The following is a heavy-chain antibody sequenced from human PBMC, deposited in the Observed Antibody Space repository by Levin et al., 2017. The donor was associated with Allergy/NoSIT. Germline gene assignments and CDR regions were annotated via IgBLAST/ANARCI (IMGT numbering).Heavy chain of an antibody. Sequence: GESLKISCKASGYTFTKYDVNWVRQATGQGLEWVGWMNPNTGNTGYAQNFQGRVTMTRDTSKSTAYMELSGLRSDDTAVYYCARGHFSDGSSRYRREFDPWGQGTLVTVSS. CDR3: ARGHFSDGSSRYRREFDP. J-gene: IGHJ5*02. V-gene: IGHV1-8*01. D-gene: IGHD6-13*01. CDR2: MNPNTGNT. CDR1: GYTFTKYD.